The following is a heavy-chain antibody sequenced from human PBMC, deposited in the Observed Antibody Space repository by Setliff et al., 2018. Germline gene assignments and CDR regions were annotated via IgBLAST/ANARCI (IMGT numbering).Heavy chain of an antibody. Sequence: GASVKVSCKASGNRFTDYFLHWVRQAPGQGLEWMGWINPNSGDTHSAQKFQGRVTMTRDTSISTAYMELSRLRSDDTAVYYCARGTSSSSWPEYFQHWGQGTLVTVSS. J-gene: IGHJ1*01. CDR3: ARGTSSSSWPEYFQH. CDR2: INPNSGDT. D-gene: IGHD6-13*01. CDR1: GNRFTDYF. V-gene: IGHV1-2*02.